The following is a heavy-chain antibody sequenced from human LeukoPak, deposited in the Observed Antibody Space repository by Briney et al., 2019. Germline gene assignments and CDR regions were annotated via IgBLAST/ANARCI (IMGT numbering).Heavy chain of an antibody. Sequence: SETLSLTCTVSGGSISSYYWSWNRQPPGKGLEWIGYIYYSGSTNYNPSLKSRVTISVDTSKNQFSLKLSSVTAADTAVYYCASAPYCSGGSCLEEDAFDIWGQGTMVTVSS. J-gene: IGHJ3*02. CDR2: IYYSGST. V-gene: IGHV4-59*01. CDR3: ASAPYCSGGSCLEEDAFDI. D-gene: IGHD2-15*01. CDR1: GGSISSYY.